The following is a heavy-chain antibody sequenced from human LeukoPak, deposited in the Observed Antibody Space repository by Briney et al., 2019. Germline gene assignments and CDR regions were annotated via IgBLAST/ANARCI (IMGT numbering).Heavy chain of an antibody. J-gene: IGHJ6*03. CDR1: GDSIGSGSYY. CDR3: ARDQWHTMIGTNHYYYYMDV. V-gene: IGHV4-61*02. Sequence: SQTLSLTCTVSGDSIGSGSYYWSWIRQPAGKGLEWIVRIDTSGSTNYNPSLKSRVTISVATSSNQFSLKLSSVTAAATAVYYCARDQWHTMIGTNHYYYYMDVWGKGTTVTISS. CDR2: IDTSGST. D-gene: IGHD3-22*01.